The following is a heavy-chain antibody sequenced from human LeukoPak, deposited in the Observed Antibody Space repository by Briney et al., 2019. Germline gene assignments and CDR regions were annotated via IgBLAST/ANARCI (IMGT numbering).Heavy chain of an antibody. CDR3: ARVYSSPVVVPAAWVDY. J-gene: IGHJ4*02. CDR1: GFTFSNYA. D-gene: IGHD2-2*01. V-gene: IGHV3-23*01. Sequence: GGSLRLSCAASGFTFSNYAMSWVRQAPGKGLEWVSAVGSSGDSTYYADSVKGRFTISRDNSKNTLYLQMNSLRADDTAVYYCARVYSSPVVVPAAWVDYWGQGTLVTVSS. CDR2: VGSSGDST.